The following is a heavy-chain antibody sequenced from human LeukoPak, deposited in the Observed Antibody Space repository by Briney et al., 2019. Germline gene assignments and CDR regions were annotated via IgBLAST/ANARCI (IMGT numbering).Heavy chain of an antibody. CDR3: ARAGEGEAVAGYYFDC. CDR1: GGSFSGYY. CDR2: INHSGST. D-gene: IGHD6-19*01. Sequence: SETLSLTCAVYGGSFSGYYWSWIRQPPGKGLEWIGEINHSGSTNYNPSLKSRVAISVDTSKNQFSLKLSSVTAADTAVYYCARAGEGEAVAGYYFDCWGQGTLVTVSS. J-gene: IGHJ4*02. V-gene: IGHV4-34*01.